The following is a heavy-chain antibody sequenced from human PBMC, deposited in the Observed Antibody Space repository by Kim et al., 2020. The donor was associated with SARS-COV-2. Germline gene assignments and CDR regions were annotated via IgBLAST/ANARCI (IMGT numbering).Heavy chain of an antibody. D-gene: IGHD2-15*01. CDR1: GFSVSSSF. Sequence: GGSLRLSCAASGFSVSSSFVSWARQAPGKGLEWVSLIYRDGSTYYAESAKGRFTISRDNSRNTIYLQMNSLRVEDTAVYYCARGPGYCNGDNCYSAVTHYFYSGLDVWGQGTTVIVFS. CDR2: IYRDGST. V-gene: IGHV3-53*01. J-gene: IGHJ6*02. CDR3: ARGPGYCNGDNCYSAVTHYFYSGLDV.